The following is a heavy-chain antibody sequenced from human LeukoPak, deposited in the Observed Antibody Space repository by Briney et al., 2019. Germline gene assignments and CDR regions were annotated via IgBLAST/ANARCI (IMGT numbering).Heavy chain of an antibody. CDR3: ARPRGYDSSGYYNA. D-gene: IGHD3-22*01. CDR2: IYYSGST. Sequence: SETLSLTCTVSGGSISSYYWSWIRQPPGKGLEWIGYIYYSGSTNYNPSLKSRVTISVDTSKNQFSLKLSSVTAADTAVYYCARPRGYDSSGYYNAWGQGTLVTVSS. V-gene: IGHV4-59*12. J-gene: IGHJ5*02. CDR1: GGSISSYY.